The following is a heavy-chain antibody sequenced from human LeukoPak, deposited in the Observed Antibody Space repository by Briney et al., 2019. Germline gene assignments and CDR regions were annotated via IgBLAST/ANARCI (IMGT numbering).Heavy chain of an antibody. D-gene: IGHD3-10*01. CDR3: ARDLRYYGSGSYDY. J-gene: IGHJ4*02. V-gene: IGHV1-18*01. CDR1: GGTFSSYA. CDR2: ISAYNGNT. Sequence: ASVKVSCKASGGTFSSYAISWVRQAPGQGLEWMGWISAYNGNTNYAQKLQGRVTMTTDTSTSTAYMELRSLRSDDTAVYYCARDLRYYGSGSYDYWGQGTLVTVSS.